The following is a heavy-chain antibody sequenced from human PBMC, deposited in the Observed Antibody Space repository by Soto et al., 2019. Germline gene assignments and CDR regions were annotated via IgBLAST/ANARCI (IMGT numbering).Heavy chain of an antibody. J-gene: IGHJ5*02. CDR3: AKGRDGDNGVNWFDP. CDR2: ISGSAGST. CDR1: GFTFSSYA. V-gene: IGHV3-23*01. D-gene: IGHD2-8*01. Sequence: GGSLRLSCAASGFTFSSYAMSWVRQAPGKGLEWVSAISGSAGSTYYADSVKGRFTISRDNSKNTLYLQMNSLRAEDTAVYYCAKGRDGDNGVNWFDPWGQGTLVPVSS.